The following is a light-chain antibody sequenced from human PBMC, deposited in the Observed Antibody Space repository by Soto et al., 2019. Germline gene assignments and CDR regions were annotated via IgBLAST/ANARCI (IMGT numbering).Light chain of an antibody. CDR2: DAS. Sequence: ELVLTQSPATLSVSPGERATLSCRASQGVGSTLAWYPQAPGQAPRLLIYDASTRATGIPARFSGDGSGTEFTLTISSLQSDDIAVYYCQHYKTWPLSFGGGTRVEI. CDR1: QGVGST. CDR3: QHYKTWPLS. V-gene: IGKV3-15*01. J-gene: IGKJ4*01.